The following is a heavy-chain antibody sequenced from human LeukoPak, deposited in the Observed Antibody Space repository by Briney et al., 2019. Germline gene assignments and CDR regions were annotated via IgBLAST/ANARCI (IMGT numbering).Heavy chain of an antibody. CDR3: ARDRSYDSSGPDAFDI. D-gene: IGHD3-22*01. J-gene: IGHJ3*02. CDR1: GGTFSSYA. CDR2: IIPILGIA. Sequence: GASVKVSCKASGGTFSSYAISWVRQAPGQGLEWMGRIIPILGIANYAQNFQGRVTIDADKSTSTAYMELSSLRSEDTAVYYCARDRSYDSSGPDAFDIWGQGTMVTVSS. V-gene: IGHV1-69*04.